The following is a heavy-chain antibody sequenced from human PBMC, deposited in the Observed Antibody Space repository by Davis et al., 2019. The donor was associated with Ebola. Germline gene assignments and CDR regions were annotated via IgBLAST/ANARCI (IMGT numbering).Heavy chain of an antibody. V-gene: IGHV1-69*13. CDR2: IIPIFGTA. CDR3: ARGDDYGDHYFDY. J-gene: IGHJ4*02. D-gene: IGHD4-17*01. Sequence: SVKVSCKASGGTFSSYAISWVRQAPGQGLEWMGGIIPIFGTANYAQKFQGRVTITADESTSTAYMELSSLRSEDTAVYYCARGDDYGDHYFDYWGQGTLVTGSS. CDR1: GGTFSSYA.